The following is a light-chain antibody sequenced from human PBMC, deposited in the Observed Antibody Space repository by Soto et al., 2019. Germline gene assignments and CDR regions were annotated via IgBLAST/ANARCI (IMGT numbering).Light chain of an antibody. V-gene: IGKV3-11*01. CDR1: QNVANY. CDR3: QHRSKRPQT. Sequence: ESRLTQSPATLSLSPRDVATLSCRASQNVANYSEWYQQTPGQAPRLLIYESSNGATGIAARFSGSGCGTDFIIIISRLEHEDFADYYCQHRSKRPQTFGRGTKVDIK. CDR2: ESS. J-gene: IGKJ1*01.